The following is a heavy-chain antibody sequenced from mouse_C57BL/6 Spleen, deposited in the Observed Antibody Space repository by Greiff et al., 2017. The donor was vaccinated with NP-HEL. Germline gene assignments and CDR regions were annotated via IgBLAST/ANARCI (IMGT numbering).Heavy chain of an antibody. CDR3: TRRPNYYGSSYLYAMDY. V-gene: IGHV1-15*01. CDR2: IDPETGGT. CDR1: GYTFTDYE. Sequence: VQLQQSGAELVKPGASVKLSCKASGYTFTDYEMHWVKQTPVHGLEWIGAIDPETGGTAYNQKFKGKAILTADKSSSTAYMELRSLTSEDSAVYYCTRRPNYYGSSYLYAMDYWGQGTSVTVSS. D-gene: IGHD1-1*01. J-gene: IGHJ4*01.